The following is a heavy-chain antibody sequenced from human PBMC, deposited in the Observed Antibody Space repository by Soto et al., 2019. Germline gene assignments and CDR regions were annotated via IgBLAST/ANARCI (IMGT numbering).Heavy chain of an antibody. CDR3: ARDQREYYDFWSGYPDYGMDV. Sequence: GASVKVSCKASGYTFTSYYMHWVRQAPGQGLEWMGIINPSGGSTSYAQKFQGRVTMTRDTSTSTVYMELSSLRSEDTAVYYCARDQREYYDFWSGYPDYGMDVWGQGTTVTLSS. V-gene: IGHV1-46*01. J-gene: IGHJ6*02. D-gene: IGHD3-3*01. CDR1: GYTFTSYY. CDR2: INPSGGST.